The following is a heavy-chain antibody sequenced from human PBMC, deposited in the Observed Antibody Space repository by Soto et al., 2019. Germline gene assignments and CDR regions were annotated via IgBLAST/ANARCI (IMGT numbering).Heavy chain of an antibody. D-gene: IGHD3-3*01. CDR1: KSIFTGYG. V-gene: IGHV3-30*02. CDR2: IRFDGADE. Sequence: GGSLRLSCAASKSIFTGYGMHWVRQTPGKGLEWVAVIRFDGADEHYADSVKGRFTISRDNSKNMLYLQMNSLRAEDTAVYYCAKDGGEWLVGYYGMDVWGQGTTVTVSS. CDR3: AKDGGEWLVGYYGMDV. J-gene: IGHJ6*02.